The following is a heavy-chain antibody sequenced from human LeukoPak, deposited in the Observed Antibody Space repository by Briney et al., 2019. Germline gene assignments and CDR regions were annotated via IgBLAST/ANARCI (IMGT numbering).Heavy chain of an antibody. Sequence: GGSLRLSCAAPGFSFSSNWMGWVRQAPGKGLEWVAHIKRDGSQKYYLDSVKGRFTISRDNAKNSLYLQINSLRVEDTAVYYCARLGLEVGGPNWFDPWGQGTLVTVSS. CDR3: ARLGLEVGGPNWFDP. V-gene: IGHV3-7*01. CDR1: GFSFSSNW. D-gene: IGHD1-1*01. CDR2: IKRDGSQK. J-gene: IGHJ5*02.